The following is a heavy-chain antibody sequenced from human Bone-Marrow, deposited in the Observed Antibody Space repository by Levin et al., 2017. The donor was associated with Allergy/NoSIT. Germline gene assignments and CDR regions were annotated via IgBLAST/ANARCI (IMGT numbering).Heavy chain of an antibody. V-gene: IGHV1-46*01. CDR2: IKLSGGST. Sequence: ASVKVSCKASGYTFTNDYMHWVRQAPGQGREWLGVIKLSGGSTTYAQKFQGRLTIIRETSTSTVYMELYSLRSEDTAVYYCAREGNIYSGMDVWGQGTTVSVSS. CDR1: GYTFTNDY. D-gene: IGHD2-15*01. CDR3: AREGNIYSGMDV. J-gene: IGHJ6*02.